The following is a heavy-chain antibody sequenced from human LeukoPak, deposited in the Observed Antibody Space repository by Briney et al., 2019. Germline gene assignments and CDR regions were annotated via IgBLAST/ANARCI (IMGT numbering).Heavy chain of an antibody. CDR1: GFTFSSYG. CDR2: IWYDGSNK. CDR3: AREGGGAAAGTRYYFDY. J-gene: IGHJ4*02. D-gene: IGHD6-13*01. V-gene: IGHV3-33*01. Sequence: GGSLRLSCAASGFTFSSYGMHWVRQAPGKGLEWVAVIWYDGSNKYYADSVKGRSTISRDNSKNTLYLQMNSLRAEDTAVYYCAREGGGAAAGTRYYFDYWGQGTLVTVSS.